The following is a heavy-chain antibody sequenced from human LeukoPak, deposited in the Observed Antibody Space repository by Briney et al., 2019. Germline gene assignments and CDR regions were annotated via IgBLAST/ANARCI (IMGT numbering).Heavy chain of an antibody. CDR3: ARSSVYYDYVWGSYRLGTFDY. CDR1: GYSISSGYY. D-gene: IGHD3-16*02. J-gene: IGHJ4*02. CDR2: IYHSGST. V-gene: IGHV4-38-2*01. Sequence: SETPSLTCAVSGYSISSGYYWGWIRQPPGKGLEWIGSIYHSGSTYYNPSLKSRVTISVDTSKNQFSLKLSSVTAADTAVYYCARSSVYYDYVWGSYRLGTFDYWGQGTLVTVSS.